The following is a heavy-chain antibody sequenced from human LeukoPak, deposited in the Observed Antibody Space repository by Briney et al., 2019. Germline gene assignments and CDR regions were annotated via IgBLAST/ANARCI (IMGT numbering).Heavy chain of an antibody. CDR3: ATRGFNYGDLDY. CDR2: IWYDGSNK. V-gene: IGHV3-33*01. Sequence: GGSLRLSCAASGFTFDSYCMHWVRQAPGKGLEWVAVIWYDGSNKYYADSVKGRFTISRDNSKSTLYLQMNSLRVDDTAVYYCATRGFNYGDLDYWGQGTLVTVSS. D-gene: IGHD5-18*01. CDR1: GFTFDSYC. J-gene: IGHJ4*02.